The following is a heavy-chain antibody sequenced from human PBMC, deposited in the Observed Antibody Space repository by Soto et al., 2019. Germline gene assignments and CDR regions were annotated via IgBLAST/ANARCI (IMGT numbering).Heavy chain of an antibody. V-gene: IGHV1-18*01. D-gene: IGHD3-10*01. Sequence: ASVKVSCKASGYTFTSYGISWVRQAPGQGLEWMGWISAYNGNTNYAQKLQGRVTMTTDTSTSTAYMELRSLRSDDTAVYYCARGPQRGWFGEGYYYYGVDVWGQGTTVTVSS. CDR1: GYTFTSYG. CDR2: ISAYNGNT. CDR3: ARGPQRGWFGEGYYYYGVDV. J-gene: IGHJ6*02.